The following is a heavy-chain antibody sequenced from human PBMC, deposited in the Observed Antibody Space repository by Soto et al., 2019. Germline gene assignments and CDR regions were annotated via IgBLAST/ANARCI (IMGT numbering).Heavy chain of an antibody. CDR2: INAGNGNT. CDR3: ARDMMATAPDY. V-gene: IGHV1-3*01. J-gene: IGHJ4*02. Sequence: QVQLVQSGAEVKKPGASVKVSCKASGYTFTSYAMHWVRQAPGQRLEWMGWINAGNGNTKYSQKFQGRVTITRDTSASAAYMELSSVRSEDTAVYYCARDMMATAPDYWGQGTLVNVSS. D-gene: IGHD3-16*01. CDR1: GYTFTSYA.